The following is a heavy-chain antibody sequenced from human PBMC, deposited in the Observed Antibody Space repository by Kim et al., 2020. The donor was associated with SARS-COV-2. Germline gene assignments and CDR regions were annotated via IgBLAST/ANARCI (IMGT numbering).Heavy chain of an antibody. CDR1: GGSISSSSYY. CDR3: ARAWVIVGAPTFDY. CDR2: IYYSGST. J-gene: IGHJ4*02. D-gene: IGHD1-26*01. Sequence: SETLSLTCTVSGGSISSSSYYWGWIRQPPGKGLEWIGSIYYSGSTYYNPSLKSRVTISVDTSKNQFSLKLSSVTAADTAVYYCARAWVIVGAPTFDYWGQGTLVTVSS. V-gene: IGHV4-39*07.